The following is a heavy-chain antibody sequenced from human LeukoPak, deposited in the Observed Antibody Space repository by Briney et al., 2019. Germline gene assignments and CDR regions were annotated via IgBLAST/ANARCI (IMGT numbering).Heavy chain of an antibody. D-gene: IGHD3-10*01. CDR2: ISRDGGST. CDR1: GFTFSTYA. CDR3: ARESPGEPGSFDY. V-gene: IGHV3-64*01. Sequence: GGFLRLSCAVSGFTFSTYAMHWVRQAPGEGLEYVSGISRDGGSTYYANSVKGRFTISRDNSKNTLYLQMGSLRVDDMAVYYCARESPGEPGSFDYWGQGTLVTASS. J-gene: IGHJ4*02.